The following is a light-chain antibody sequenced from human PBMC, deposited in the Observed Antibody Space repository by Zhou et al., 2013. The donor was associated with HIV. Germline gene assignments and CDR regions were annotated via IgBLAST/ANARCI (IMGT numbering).Light chain of an antibody. Sequence: EILMTQSPATLSTSPGSSASFSCRDSQTIHSNLAWYQQISGQPPKLLIHDASTRAKDVPARFVGSGSGTDFSLNITTLQPEDFATYYCQQFRTWPYTFGGGT. CDR3: QQFRTWPYT. CDR1: QTIHSN. V-gene: IGKV3-15*01. CDR2: DAS. J-gene: IGKJ4*01.